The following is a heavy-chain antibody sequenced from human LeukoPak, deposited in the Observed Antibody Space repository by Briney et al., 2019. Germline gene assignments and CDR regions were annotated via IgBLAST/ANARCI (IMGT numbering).Heavy chain of an antibody. CDR3: ASGCCISTNCYAACIHN. CDR2: IKQNGSET. J-gene: IGHJ1*01. V-gene: IGHV3-7*01. D-gene: IGHD2-2*01. CDR1: GFTFSRHW. Sequence: GGALRLSCAASGFTFSRHWMSWVRQAPGKGLEWVANIKQNGSETYYVDAVKRRFTSSRDNAQNSLYLQMNNLRAEDTAVSSCASGCCISTNCYAACIHNWGQGTLVTVSS.